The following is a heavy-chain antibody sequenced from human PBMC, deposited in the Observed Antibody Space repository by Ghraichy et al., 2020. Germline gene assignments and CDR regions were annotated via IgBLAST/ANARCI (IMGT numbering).Heavy chain of an antibody. CDR2: IYTSGST. V-gene: IGHV4-4*07. J-gene: IGHJ4*02. CDR1: GGSISRYY. D-gene: IGHD6-6*01. Sequence: SQTLSLTCAVSGGSISRYYWSWIRQPAGKGLEWIGRIYTSGSTNYNPSLKSRVTMSVDTSKNQFSLKLSSATAADTAVYYCARLGRYSSSSVDTFDYWGQGTLVTVSS. CDR3: ARLGRYSSSSVDTFDY.